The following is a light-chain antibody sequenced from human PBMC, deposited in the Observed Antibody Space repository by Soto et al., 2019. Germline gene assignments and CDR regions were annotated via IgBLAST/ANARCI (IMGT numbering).Light chain of an antibody. CDR3: YSAADNNVGV. CDR2: KDN. CDR1: LLAKKY. J-gene: IGLJ1*01. Sequence: SYELTQPSSVSVSPGQTARITCSGELLAKKYTRWFQQKPGQAPVLLIYKDNERPSGTPERFSGSSSGTTVTLTISGAQVEDEADYYCYSAADNNVGVFGTGTKVTVL. V-gene: IGLV3-27*01.